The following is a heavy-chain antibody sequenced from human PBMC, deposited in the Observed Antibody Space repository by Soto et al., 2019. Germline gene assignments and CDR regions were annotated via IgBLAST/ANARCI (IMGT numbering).Heavy chain of an antibody. CDR1: GFTVSNNY. CDR2: IYSGGYT. CDR3: GTQGGGGGY. Sequence: EVQLVESGGGLIQPGGSLRLSCAVSGFTVSNNYMSWVRQAPGKGLEGVSVIYSGGYTAYGDSVKGRFTISRDNSKNTLLLKKNTVGADDTALFSGGTQGGGGGYWGQGTLVTVSS. V-gene: IGHV3-53*01. J-gene: IGHJ4*02. D-gene: IGHD3-16*01.